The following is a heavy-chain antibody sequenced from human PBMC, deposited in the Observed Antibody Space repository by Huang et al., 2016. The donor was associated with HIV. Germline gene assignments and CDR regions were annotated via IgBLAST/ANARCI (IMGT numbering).Heavy chain of an antibody. CDR2: IIPICGTT. J-gene: IGHJ2*01. Sequence: QVQLVQSAAEVKKPGSSVKVSCEASGGPFSSYAISWVRQAPGQGLEWMGGIIPICGTTNYTQKFQGRVTITADESARTAYMELRGLRSEDTAVYYCARASGRIQLPGGYFDLWGRGTLVTVSS. CDR1: GGPFSSYA. V-gene: IGHV1-69*01. D-gene: IGHD1-1*01. CDR3: ARASGRIQLPGGYFDL.